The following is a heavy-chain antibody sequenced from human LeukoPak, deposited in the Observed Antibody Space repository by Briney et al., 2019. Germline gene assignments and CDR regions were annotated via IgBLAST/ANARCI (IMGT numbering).Heavy chain of an antibody. CDR2: MNPNSGNT. J-gene: IGHJ4*02. CDR1: GYTFTSYD. Sequence: ASVKVSCKASGYTFTSYDINWVPQATGQGLEWMGWMNPNSGNTGYAQKFQGRVTMTRNTSISTAYMELSSLRSEDTAVYYCVRVGIAAAGNVFDYWGQGTLVTVSS. D-gene: IGHD6-13*01. V-gene: IGHV1-8*01. CDR3: VRVGIAAAGNVFDY.